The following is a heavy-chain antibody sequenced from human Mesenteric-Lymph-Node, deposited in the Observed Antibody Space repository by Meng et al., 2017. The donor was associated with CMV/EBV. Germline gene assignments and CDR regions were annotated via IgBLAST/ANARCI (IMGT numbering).Heavy chain of an antibody. CDR2: IIPILGIA. J-gene: IGHJ4*02. V-gene: IGHV1-69*04. CDR3: AGDIVLMVYAISYFDY. D-gene: IGHD2-8*01. Sequence: GGTFSSYAISWVRQAPGQGLEWMGRIIPILGIANYAQKFQGRVTITADKSTSTAYMELSSLRSEDTAVYYCAGDIVLMVYAISYFDYWGQGTLVTVSS. CDR1: GGTFSSYA.